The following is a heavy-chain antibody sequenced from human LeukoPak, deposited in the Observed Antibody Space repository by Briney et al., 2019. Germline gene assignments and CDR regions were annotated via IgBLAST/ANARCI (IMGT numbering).Heavy chain of an antibody. J-gene: IGHJ1*01. CDR1: GYTFTGYY. CDR2: INPNSGGT. D-gene: IGHD6-19*01. CDR3: ARDRAQWLEVVEYFQH. Sequence: ASVKVSCKASGYTFTGYYMHWVRQAPGQGLEWMGWINPNSGGTNYAQKFQGRVTMTRDTSISTAYMELSRLRSDDTAVYYCARDRAQWLEVVEYFQHWGQGTLVTVSS. V-gene: IGHV1-2*02.